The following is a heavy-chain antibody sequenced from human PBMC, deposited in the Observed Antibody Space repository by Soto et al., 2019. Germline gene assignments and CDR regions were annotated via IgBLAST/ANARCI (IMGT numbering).Heavy chain of an antibody. CDR3: ARALNPIVVVPAAMTGAFDI. J-gene: IGHJ3*02. D-gene: IGHD2-2*01. CDR2: INPNSGGT. Sequence: ASVKVSCKASGYTFTGYYMHWVRQAPGQGLEWMGWINPNSGGTNYAQKFQGWVTMTRDTSISTAYMELSRLRSDDTAVYYCARALNPIVVVPAAMTGAFDIWGQGTMVTVSS. CDR1: GYTFTGYY. V-gene: IGHV1-2*04.